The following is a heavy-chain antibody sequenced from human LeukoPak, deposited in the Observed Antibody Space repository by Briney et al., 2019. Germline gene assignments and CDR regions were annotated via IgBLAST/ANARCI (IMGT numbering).Heavy chain of an antibody. CDR2: ISGSGGST. J-gene: IGHJ4*02. D-gene: IGHD6-19*01. Sequence: GGSLRLSCAASGFTFDDYAMHWVRQAPGKGLEWVSGISGSGGSTYYADSVKGRFTISRDNSKNTLYLQMNSLRAEDTAVYYCAKLSFIAVAGTGLDYWGQGTLVTVSS. V-gene: IGHV3-23*01. CDR3: AKLSFIAVAGTGLDY. CDR1: GFTFDDYA.